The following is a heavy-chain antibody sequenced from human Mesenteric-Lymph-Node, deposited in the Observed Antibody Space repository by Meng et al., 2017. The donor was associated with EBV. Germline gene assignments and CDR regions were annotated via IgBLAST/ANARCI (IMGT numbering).Heavy chain of an antibody. D-gene: IGHD7-27*01. CDR2: IYPHDSDT. CDR1: GYSFTSYW. J-gene: IGHJ4*02. Sequence: VQLVQSGAEVKKPXXSVKISXKGSGYSFTSYWIGWVRQMPGKGLEWMGMIYPHDSDTTYSPSFQGQVTISADKSISTAYLQWRTLKASDTAVYYCARQYEVRLGIFYFDYRGQGALVTVSS. V-gene: IGHV5-51*01. CDR3: ARQYEVRLGIFYFDY.